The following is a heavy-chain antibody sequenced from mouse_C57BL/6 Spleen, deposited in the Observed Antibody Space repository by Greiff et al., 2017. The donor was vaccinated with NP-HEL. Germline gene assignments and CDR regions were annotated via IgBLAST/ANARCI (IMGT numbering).Heavy chain of an antibody. J-gene: IGHJ2*01. CDR3: ARRSGSTDY. CDR1: GYTFTSYW. CDR2: IYPSDSET. V-gene: IGHV1-61*01. Sequence: QVQLKQPGAELVRPGSSVKLSCKASGYTFTSYWMDWVKQRPGQGLEWIGNIYPSDSETHYNHNFKDKATLSVDKSSSTAYMQLSSLTSEDSAVYYCARRSGSTDYWGQGTTLTVSS. D-gene: IGHD1-1*01.